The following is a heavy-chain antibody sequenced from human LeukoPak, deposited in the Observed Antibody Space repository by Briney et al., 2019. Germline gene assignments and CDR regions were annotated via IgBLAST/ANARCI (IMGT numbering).Heavy chain of an antibody. CDR3: ARDRQSTFGGVIVLYYFDY. CDR1: GYTFTSYY. J-gene: IGHJ4*02. D-gene: IGHD3-16*02. CDR2: INPSGGST. V-gene: IGHV1-46*01. Sequence: ASVKVSCKASGYTFTSYYMHWVRQAPGQGLEWMGIINPSGGSTSYAQKFQGRVTVTRDTSTSTVYMELSSLRSEDTAVYYCARDRQSTFGGVIVLYYFDYWGQGTLVTVSS.